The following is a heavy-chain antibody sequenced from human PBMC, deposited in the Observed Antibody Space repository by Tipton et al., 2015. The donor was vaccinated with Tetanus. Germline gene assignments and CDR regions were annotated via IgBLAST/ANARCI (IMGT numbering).Heavy chain of an antibody. CDR3: ARDWGDFIYYGMDV. Sequence: QLVQSGAELKKPGASVKVSCTASGYTFTGYYMYWVRQAPRQGLEWVGWIDPNSGDTIYAQNCQGRGTMTRDTSISTVYMELSRLRSDDTAVYYCARDWGDFIYYGMDVWGPWPPVTVSS. CDR1: GYTFTGYY. D-gene: IGHD2-21*01. V-gene: IGHV1-2*02. CDR2: IDPNSGDT. J-gene: IGHJ6*02.